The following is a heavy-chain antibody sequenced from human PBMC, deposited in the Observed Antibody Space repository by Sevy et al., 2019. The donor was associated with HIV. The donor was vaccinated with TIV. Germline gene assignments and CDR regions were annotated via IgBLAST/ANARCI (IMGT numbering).Heavy chain of an antibody. CDR2: INWNGGST. CDR1: GFTFDDYG. CDR3: ARVGVVVNLLYYYYGMDV. J-gene: IGHJ6*02. Sequence: GGSLRLSCAASGFTFDDYGMSWVRQAPGKGLEWVSRINWNGGSTGYADSVKGRFTISRDNAKNSLYLQMNSLRAEDTALYYCARVGVVVNLLYYYYGMDVWGQGTTVTVSS. V-gene: IGHV3-20*04. D-gene: IGHD3-22*01.